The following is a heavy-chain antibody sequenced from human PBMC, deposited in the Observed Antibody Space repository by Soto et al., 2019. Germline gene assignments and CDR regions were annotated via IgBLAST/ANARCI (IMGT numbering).Heavy chain of an antibody. CDR2: ISGSGGST. CDR1: GFTFSSYA. Sequence: QTGGSLRLSCAASGFTFSSYAMSWVRQAPGKGLEWVSAISGSGGSTYYADSVKGRFTISRDNSKNTLYLQMNSLRAEDTAVYYCAKDSAFGEYYDSSGYPDYWGQGTLVTVSS. CDR3: AKDSAFGEYYDSSGYPDY. D-gene: IGHD3-22*01. V-gene: IGHV3-23*01. J-gene: IGHJ4*02.